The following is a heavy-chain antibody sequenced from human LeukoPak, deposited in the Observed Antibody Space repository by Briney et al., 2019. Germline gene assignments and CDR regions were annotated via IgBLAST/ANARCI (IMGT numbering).Heavy chain of an antibody. D-gene: IGHD3-3*01. CDR1: GYTFTGYY. Sequence: ASVKVSCKASGYTFTGYYMHWVRQAPGQGLEWMGWINPNSGGTNYAQKFQGRVTMTRDTSTSTAYMELSRLRSDDTAVYYCARSGGITKGMDVWGQGTTVTVSS. V-gene: IGHV1-2*02. J-gene: IGHJ6*02. CDR2: INPNSGGT. CDR3: ARSGGITKGMDV.